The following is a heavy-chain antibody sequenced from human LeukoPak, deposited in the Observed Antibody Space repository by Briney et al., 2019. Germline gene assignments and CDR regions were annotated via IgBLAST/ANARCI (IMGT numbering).Heavy chain of an antibody. J-gene: IGHJ4*02. Sequence: GASVKVSCKASGYTFTTYGISWVRQAPGQGLEWMGWISANNGNTNYARKLQGRVTMTTDTSTSTAYMELRSLRSDDSAVYFCARDEKEYCTSASCYHFDYWGQGTLVTVSS. D-gene: IGHD2-2*01. V-gene: IGHV1-18*01. CDR2: ISANNGNT. CDR3: ARDEKEYCTSASCYHFDY. CDR1: GYTFTTYG.